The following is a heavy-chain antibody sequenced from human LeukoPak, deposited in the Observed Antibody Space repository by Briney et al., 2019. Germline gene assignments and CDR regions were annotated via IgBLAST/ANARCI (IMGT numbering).Heavy chain of an antibody. CDR1: GGSMSSYY. J-gene: IGHJ6*02. D-gene: IGHD3-10*01. Sequence: PSETLSLTCTVSGGSMSSYYWNWIRQPPGKGLEWIGYAYYNGSTDYNPSLKSRATISVDTSKGQFSLTLNSVTAADTAVYYCASRSGRNYYGMDVWGQGTTVTVSS. CDR3: ASRSGRNYYGMDV. V-gene: IGHV4-59*01. CDR2: AYYNGST.